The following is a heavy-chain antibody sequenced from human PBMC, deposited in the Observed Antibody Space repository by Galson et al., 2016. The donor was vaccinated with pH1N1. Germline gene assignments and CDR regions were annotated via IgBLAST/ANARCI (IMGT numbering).Heavy chain of an antibody. CDR1: GFSLSTSGMC. J-gene: IGHJ4*02. CDR2: IDWEDDK. CDR3: ARTRGGFGDYVY. V-gene: IGHV2-70*11. Sequence: PALVKPTQTLTLTCTFSGFSLSTSGMCVSWIRQPPGKALEWLARIDWEDDKYYSTSLKTRLTISKDTSKNQVVLTMTNMDPVDPATYFCARTRGGFGDYVYWGQGTLVTVSS. D-gene: IGHD3-10*01.